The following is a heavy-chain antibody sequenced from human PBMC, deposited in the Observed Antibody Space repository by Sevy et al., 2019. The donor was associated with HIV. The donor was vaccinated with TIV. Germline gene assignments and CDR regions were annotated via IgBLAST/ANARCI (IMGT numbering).Heavy chain of an antibody. Sequence: GGSLRLSCAASGFTLSDYYMSWIRQAPGKGLQWISYISSNSDTIYYAASVKGRFTISRDNAKNSPYLQMSSLRAEDTAVYYCTRDHVKDGDLGDYYYYAMDVWGQGTTVTVSS. CDR1: GFTLSDYY. D-gene: IGHD4-17*01. CDR3: TRDHVKDGDLGDYYYYAMDV. CDR2: ISSNSDTI. V-gene: IGHV3-11*01. J-gene: IGHJ6*02.